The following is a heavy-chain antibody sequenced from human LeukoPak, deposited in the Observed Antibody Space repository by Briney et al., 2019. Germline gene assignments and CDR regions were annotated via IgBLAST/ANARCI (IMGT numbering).Heavy chain of an antibody. CDR2: ISGYNGNT. Sequence: GASVKVSCKASGYTFTSYGISWVRQAPGQGLEWMGWISGYNGNTKNAQKLQGRVTMTTDTSTSTAYMELRSRRSDDTAVYYCARDGRHRYYYDSSGFYGSWFDPWGQGPLVTVSS. D-gene: IGHD3-22*01. V-gene: IGHV1-18*01. CDR3: ARDGRHRYYYDSSGFYGSWFDP. CDR1: GYTFTSYG. J-gene: IGHJ5*02.